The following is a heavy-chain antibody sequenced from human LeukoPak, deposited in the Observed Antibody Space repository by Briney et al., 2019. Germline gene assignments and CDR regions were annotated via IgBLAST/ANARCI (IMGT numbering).Heavy chain of an antibody. CDR1: GGSFSGYY. D-gene: IGHD3-22*01. V-gene: IGHV4-34*01. J-gene: IGHJ4*02. CDR2: INHSGNI. CDR3: AILYASSGCYYFDY. Sequence: SETLSLTCAVYGGSFSGYYWSWIRQPPGKGLEWIGEINHSGNINYNPSLKSRVSISKDTSKNQFSLKLSSVTAADTAVYYCAILYASSGCYYFDYWGQGTLVTVSS.